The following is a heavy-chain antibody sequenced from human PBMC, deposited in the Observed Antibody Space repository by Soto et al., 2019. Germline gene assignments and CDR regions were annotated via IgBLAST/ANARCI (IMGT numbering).Heavy chain of an antibody. CDR3: ARDFVLRYFEA. D-gene: IGHD3-9*01. CDR1: GFTFSSYS. V-gene: IGHV3-48*01. Sequence: PGGSLRISCAASGFTFSSYSMNWVRQAPGKGLEWVSYISSSSVTIYYADSVKGRFTISRDNAKNSLYLQMNSLRAEDTAVYYCARDFVLRYFEAWGQGTLVTVSS. CDR2: ISSSSVTI. J-gene: IGHJ4*02.